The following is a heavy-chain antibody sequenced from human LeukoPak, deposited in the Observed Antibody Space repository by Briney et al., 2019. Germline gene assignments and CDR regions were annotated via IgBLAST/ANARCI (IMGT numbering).Heavy chain of an antibody. CDR3: AKAGPRRGWYFDL. CDR2: IRYDGSNK. CDR1: GFTFSSYG. V-gene: IGHV3-30*02. Sequence: GGSLRLSCVVSGFTFSSYGMHWVRQAPGKGLEWVAFIRYDGSNKYYADSVKGRFTISRDNSKNTLYLQMNSLRAEDTAVYYCAKAGPRRGWYFDLWGRGTLVTVSS. D-gene: IGHD1-14*01. J-gene: IGHJ2*01.